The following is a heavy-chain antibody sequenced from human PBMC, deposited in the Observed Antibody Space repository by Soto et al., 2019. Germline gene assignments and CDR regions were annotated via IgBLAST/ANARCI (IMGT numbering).Heavy chain of an antibody. V-gene: IGHV3-7*01. J-gene: IGHJ5*02. CDR1: GFTFSSYW. CDR3: ARDNSIAVAGIYWFDP. CDR2: IKQDGSEK. Sequence: GGSLRLSCAASGFTFSSYWMSWVRQAPGKGLEWVANIKQDGSEKYYVDSVKGRFTISRDNAKNSLYLQMNSLRAEDTAVYYCARDNSIAVAGIYWFDPWGQGTLVTVSS. D-gene: IGHD6-19*01.